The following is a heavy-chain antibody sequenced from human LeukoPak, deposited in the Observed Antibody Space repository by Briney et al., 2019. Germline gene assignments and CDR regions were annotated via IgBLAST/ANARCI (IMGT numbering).Heavy chain of an antibody. J-gene: IGHJ4*02. CDR1: GGSIKSSTYY. CDR3: ARNSCSGGNCYEDRGYFDY. D-gene: IGHD2-15*01. Sequence: KSSETLSLTCSVSGGSIKSSTYYWSWIRQPAGEGLEWIGRIYTSGSTNYNPSLKSRVTISLDTSKNQFSLKLSSVTAADTAVYYCARNSCSGGNCYEDRGYFDYWGQGTLVTVSS. V-gene: IGHV4-61*02. CDR2: IYTSGST.